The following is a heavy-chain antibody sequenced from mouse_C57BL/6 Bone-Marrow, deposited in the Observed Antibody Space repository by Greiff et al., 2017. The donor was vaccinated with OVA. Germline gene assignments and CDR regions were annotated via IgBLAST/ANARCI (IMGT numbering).Heavy chain of an antibody. D-gene: IGHD2-1*01. J-gene: IGHJ3*01. V-gene: IGHV7-3*01. Sequence: DVMLVESGGGLVQPGGSLSLSCAASGFTFTDYYMSWVRQPPGKALEWLGFIRNKANGYTTEYSASVKGRFTISRDNSQSTLYLQMNALRAEDSATYYCASLYGNYGAYWGQGTLVTVSA. CDR3: ASLYGNYGAY. CDR1: GFTFTDYY. CDR2: IRNKANGYTT.